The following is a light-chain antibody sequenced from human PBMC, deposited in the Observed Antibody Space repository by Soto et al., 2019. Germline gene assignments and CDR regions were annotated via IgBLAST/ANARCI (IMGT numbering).Light chain of an antibody. J-gene: IGKJ1*01. V-gene: IGKV1-39*01. CDR3: QHPKWA. CDR2: AAS. CDR1: QGISTY. Sequence: DIQMTQSPSSLSESAGDRVTITCRASQGISTYLNWYQQKPGKAPKLLIYAASSLQSGVPSRFSGSGSETDFTLTISSLQPEDSGTYYCQHPKWAFGQGTTVEI.